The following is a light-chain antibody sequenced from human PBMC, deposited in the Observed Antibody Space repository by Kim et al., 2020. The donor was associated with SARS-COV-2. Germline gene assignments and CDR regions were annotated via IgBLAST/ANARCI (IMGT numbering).Light chain of an antibody. J-gene: IGKJ2*01. CDR3: QQYGSSPYT. V-gene: IGKV3-20*01. Sequence: EILLTQSPGTLSLSPGERATLSCRASQSVSSSYLAWYQQKPGQAPRLLSYNASSRATGIPDRFSGSGSGTDFTLTISRLEPEDFAVYYCQQYGSSPYTCGQGTKVE. CDR1: QSVSSSY. CDR2: NAS.